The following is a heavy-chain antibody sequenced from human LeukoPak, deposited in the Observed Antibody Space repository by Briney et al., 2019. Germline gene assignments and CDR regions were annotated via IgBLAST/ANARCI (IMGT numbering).Heavy chain of an antibody. CDR3: ARQAVINLNFDY. J-gene: IGHJ4*02. CDR2: IYPGDSDT. CDR1: GYTFTSYW. Sequence: GESLKISCKASGYTFTSYWIGWVRQMPGKGLEWMGIIYPGDSDTTYSPSFQGQVTISADKSISTAYLQWSSLKASDTAMYYCARQAVINLNFDYWGQGTLVTVSS. D-gene: IGHD4-23*01. V-gene: IGHV5-51*01.